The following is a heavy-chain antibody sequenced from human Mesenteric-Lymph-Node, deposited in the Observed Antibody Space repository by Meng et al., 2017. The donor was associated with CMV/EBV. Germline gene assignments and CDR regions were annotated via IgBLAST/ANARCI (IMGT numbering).Heavy chain of an antibody. CDR2: ISTSSRYI. V-gene: IGHV3-21*01. Sequence: GESLKISCAASGFTFKTTSMNWVRQAPGKGLEWVSSISTSSRYIYYADSVKGRFTISRDNAKNSLYLQMNSLRAEDTAVYYCARGGFSFGGWGQGTLVTVSS. CDR1: GFTFKTTS. CDR3: ARGGFSFGG. J-gene: IGHJ4*02. D-gene: IGHD3-16*01.